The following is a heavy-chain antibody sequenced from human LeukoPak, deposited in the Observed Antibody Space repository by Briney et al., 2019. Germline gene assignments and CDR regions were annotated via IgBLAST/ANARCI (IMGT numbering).Heavy chain of an antibody. D-gene: IGHD2/OR15-2a*01. CDR1: GGSFSGYY. CDR2: SNHSGGN. Sequence: IPSKTLSVTCADYGGSFSGYYWSYIRHPPGKRLQWIGESNHSGGNNYNPSLKSRVTISVDTSKNQFSLKLSSVTAADTAVYYCARAKILLSNYYYYMDVWGKGTTVTVSS. V-gene: IGHV4-34*01. J-gene: IGHJ6*03. CDR3: ARAKILLSNYYYYMDV.